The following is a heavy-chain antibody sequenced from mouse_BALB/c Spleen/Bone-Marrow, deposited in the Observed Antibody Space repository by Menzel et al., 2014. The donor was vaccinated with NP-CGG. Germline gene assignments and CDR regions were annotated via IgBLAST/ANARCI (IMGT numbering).Heavy chain of an antibody. CDR1: GFSLTSYG. CDR2: IWAGGST. Sequence: HVQLKESGPGLVAPSQSLSITCTVSGFSLTSYGVHWVRQPPGKGLEWLGVIWAGGSTNYNSALMSRLSISKDNSKSQVFLKMNSLQTDDTAIYYCARGGGYYYAMDYWGQGTSVTVSS. CDR3: ARGGGYYYAMDY. V-gene: IGHV2-9*02. J-gene: IGHJ4*01.